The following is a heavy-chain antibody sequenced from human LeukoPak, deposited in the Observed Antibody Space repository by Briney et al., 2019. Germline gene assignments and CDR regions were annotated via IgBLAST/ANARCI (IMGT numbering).Heavy chain of an antibody. V-gene: IGHV4-34*01. CDR3: ARGRGPFDP. D-gene: IGHD3-10*01. Sequence: KPPETLSLTCAVYGGSFSGYYWSWIRQPPGKGLEWIGEINHSGSTNYNPSLKSRVTISVDTSKNQFSLKLSSVTAADTAVYYCARGRGPFDPWGQGTLVTVSS. J-gene: IGHJ5*02. CDR2: INHSGST. CDR1: GGSFSGYY.